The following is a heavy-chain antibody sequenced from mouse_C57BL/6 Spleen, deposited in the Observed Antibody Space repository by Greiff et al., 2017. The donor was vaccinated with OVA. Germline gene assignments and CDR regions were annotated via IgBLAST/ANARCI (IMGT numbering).Heavy chain of an antibody. V-gene: IGHV14-2*01. D-gene: IGHD2-10*01. CDR2: IDPEDGET. CDR1: GFNIKDYY. Sequence: VHVKQSGAELVKPGASVKLSCTASGFNIKDYYMHWVKQRTEQGLEWIGRIDPEDGETKYAPKFQGKATITADTSSNTAYLQLSSLTSEDTAVYYCASPLLSGYAMDYWGQGTSVTVSS. CDR3: ASPLLSGYAMDY. J-gene: IGHJ4*01.